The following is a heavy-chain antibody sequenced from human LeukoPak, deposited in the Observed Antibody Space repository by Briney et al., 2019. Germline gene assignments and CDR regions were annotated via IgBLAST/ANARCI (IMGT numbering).Heavy chain of an antibody. D-gene: IGHD5-24*01. CDR1: GFTFSNYW. Sequence: GGSLRLSCAASGFTFSNYWMHWVRQAPGKGLVCVSRIKSDGSTTTYADSVKGRFTVSRDNAKHTLYLQMNSLRAEDTALYSCARDGGDGYSYYFDYWGRGTLATVSS. CDR2: IKSDGSTT. CDR3: ARDGGDGYSYYFDY. V-gene: IGHV3-74*01. J-gene: IGHJ4*02.